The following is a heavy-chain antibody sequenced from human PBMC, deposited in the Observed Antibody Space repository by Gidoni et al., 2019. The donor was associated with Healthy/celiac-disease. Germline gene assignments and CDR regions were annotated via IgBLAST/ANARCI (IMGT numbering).Heavy chain of an antibody. CDR2: INNSGNT. CDR3: ARRRYGKFIKRGCVGMDV. D-gene: IGHD3-10*01. Sequence: QVQLQQWGAGLFKPSVTLSLICAVYGGSFSGSYWSWIRQTPGKGLGWIGEINNSGNTNHKPALKRGVNIIVEKVKNQLSVKRSAWTGEGTGVDYVARRRYGKFIKRGCVGMDVWGQGTTVTVSS. CDR1: GGSFSGSY. J-gene: IGHJ6*02. V-gene: IGHV4-34*01.